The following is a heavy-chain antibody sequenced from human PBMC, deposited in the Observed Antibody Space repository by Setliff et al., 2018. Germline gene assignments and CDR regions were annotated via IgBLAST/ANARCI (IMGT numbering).Heavy chain of an antibody. Sequence: ASVKVSCKASANSFSGYYFHWVRQAPGQGLEWMGWINSNNGESKYAQKFQGRVTLTRDTSISTVYMELSTLKSDDTAVYYCARERYFDNWGQGTLVTVSS. CDR2: INSNNGES. J-gene: IGHJ4*02. CDR1: ANSFSGYY. CDR3: ARERYFDN. V-gene: IGHV1-2*02.